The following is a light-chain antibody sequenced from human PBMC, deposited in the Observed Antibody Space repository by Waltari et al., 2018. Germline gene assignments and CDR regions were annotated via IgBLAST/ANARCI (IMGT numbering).Light chain of an antibody. CDR1: ASPTPD. V-gene: IGLV3-25*03. Sequence: SYELTQPPSVSVSPGQTARNTCSGDASPTPDAFWYQQRPGQAPVMVIYRDTERPSGIPERFSGSSSGTIVTLTISGVQAEDEADYYCQSADSSGNYVVFGGGTKLTVL. CDR2: RDT. J-gene: IGLJ2*01. CDR3: QSADSSGNYVV.